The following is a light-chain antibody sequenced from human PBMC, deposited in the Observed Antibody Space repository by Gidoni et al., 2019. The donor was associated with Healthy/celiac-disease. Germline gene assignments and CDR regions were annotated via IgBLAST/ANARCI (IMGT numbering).Light chain of an antibody. Sequence: VLTQSPGTLSLSPGERATLSCRASQSVSSSYLAWYQQKPGQAPRILIYGASSRATGIPDRFSGSGSGTEFTIIISRLEPEDFAVYYCQQYGSSPPVTFGGGTKVEIK. CDR3: QQYGSSPPVT. CDR2: GAS. CDR1: QSVSSSY. V-gene: IGKV3-20*01. J-gene: IGKJ4*01.